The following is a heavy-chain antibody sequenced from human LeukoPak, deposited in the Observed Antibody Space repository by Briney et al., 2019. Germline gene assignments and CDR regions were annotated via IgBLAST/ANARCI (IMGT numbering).Heavy chain of an antibody. CDR1: GDSISSYY. J-gene: IGHJ4*02. Sequence: PSETLSLTCTVSGDSISSYYWSWIRQPAGKGLERIGRIHPSGSTNYNPSLKSRVTISVDTSKNQFSLKLSSVTAADTAVYYCARTRGPYSSSSFDYWGQGTLVTVSS. CDR2: IHPSGST. D-gene: IGHD6-6*01. CDR3: ARTRGPYSSSSFDY. V-gene: IGHV4-4*07.